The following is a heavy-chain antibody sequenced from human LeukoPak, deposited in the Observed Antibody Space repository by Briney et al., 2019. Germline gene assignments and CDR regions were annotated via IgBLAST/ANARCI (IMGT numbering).Heavy chain of an antibody. CDR1: GGSFSGYY. Sequence: PSETLSLTCAVYGGSFSGYYWSWIRQPPGKGLEWIGEINHSGSTNYNPSLKSRVTISVDTSKNQFSLKLSSVTAADTAVYYCARAELLRSCGFDPWGQGTLVTVSS. J-gene: IGHJ5*02. CDR2: INHSGST. CDR3: ARAELLRSCGFDP. V-gene: IGHV4-34*01. D-gene: IGHD3-10*02.